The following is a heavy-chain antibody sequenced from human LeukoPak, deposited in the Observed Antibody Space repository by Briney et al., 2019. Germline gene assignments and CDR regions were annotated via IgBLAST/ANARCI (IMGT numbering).Heavy chain of an antibody. V-gene: IGHV3-30*04. D-gene: IGHD2-15*01. CDR1: GFTFSSYA. CDR2: ISYDGSNK. Sequence: PGGSLRLSCAASGFTFSSYAMHWVRQAPGKGLEWVAAISYDGSNKYYADSVKGRCTISRDNSKNTLYLQMNSLRAEDTAVYYCARDRMNAFDIWGQGTMVTVSS. J-gene: IGHJ3*02. CDR3: ARDRMNAFDI.